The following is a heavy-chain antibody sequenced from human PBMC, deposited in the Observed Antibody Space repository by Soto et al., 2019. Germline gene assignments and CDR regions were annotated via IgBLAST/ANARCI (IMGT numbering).Heavy chain of an antibody. CDR1: GGSFSGYY. V-gene: IGHV4-34*01. D-gene: IGHD2-15*01. CDR2: INHSGST. Sequence: SETLSLTCAVYGGSFSGYYWSWIRQPPGKGLEWIGEINHSGSTNYNPSLKSRVTISVDTSKNQFSLKLSSVTAADTAVYYCARGGRIVVVVAATPERNWFDPWGQGTLVTVSS. CDR3: ARGGRIVVVVAATPERNWFDP. J-gene: IGHJ5*02.